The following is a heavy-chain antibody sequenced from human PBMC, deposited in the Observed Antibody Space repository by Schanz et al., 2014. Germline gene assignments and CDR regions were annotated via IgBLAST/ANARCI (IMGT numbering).Heavy chain of an antibody. CDR1: GFTFSNYW. CDR3: ARDGYNAYDLKRGDY. Sequence: EVQLVESGGGLVQPGESLRVSCAASGFTFSNYWMSWVRQAPGKGLEWVANIRQEGSEKYYVDSVQGRFTISRDNAKNSLYLQMNSLRAEDTAVYYCARDGYNAYDLKRGDYWGQGTQVAVSS. CDR2: IRQEGSEK. J-gene: IGHJ4*02. V-gene: IGHV3-7*01. D-gene: IGHD5-12*01.